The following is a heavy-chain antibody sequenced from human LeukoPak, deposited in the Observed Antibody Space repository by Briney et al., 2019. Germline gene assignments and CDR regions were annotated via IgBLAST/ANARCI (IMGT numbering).Heavy chain of an antibody. CDR1: GFTFSNFD. V-gene: IGHV3-23*01. Sequence: GGSLRLSCAGSGFTFSNFDVNWVRQAPGKGLDWVSAIRAGGEDTFYADSVKGRFTISRDNSKNMLYLQMNSLRAGDTAVYYCARGSNWFDPWGQGTLVTVSS. CDR3: ARGSNWFDP. CDR2: IRAGGEDT. J-gene: IGHJ5*02.